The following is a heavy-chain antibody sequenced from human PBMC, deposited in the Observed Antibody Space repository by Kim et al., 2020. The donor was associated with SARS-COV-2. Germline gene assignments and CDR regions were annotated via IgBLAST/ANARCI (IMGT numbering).Heavy chain of an antibody. CDR1: GFTFSSYS. V-gene: IGHV3-21*01. J-gene: IGHJ6*02. CDR2: ISSSSSYI. CDR3: AREGYYDFWSGYYGNYGMDV. D-gene: IGHD3-3*01. Sequence: GGSLRLSCAASGFTFSSYSMNWVRQAPGKGLEWVSSISSSSSYIYYADSVKGRFTISRDNAKNSLYLQMNSLRAEDTAVYYCAREGYYDFWSGYYGNYGMDVWGQGTTVTVSS.